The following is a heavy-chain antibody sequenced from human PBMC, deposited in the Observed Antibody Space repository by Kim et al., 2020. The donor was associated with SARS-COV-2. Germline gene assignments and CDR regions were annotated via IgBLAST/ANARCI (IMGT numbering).Heavy chain of an antibody. Sequence: GGSLRLSCAASGFTFSSYAMHWVRQAPGKGLEWVAVISYDGSNKYYADSVKGRFTISRDNSKNTLYLQMNSLRAEDTAVYYCARDHANSSSFDYWGQGTLVTVSS. J-gene: IGHJ4*02. CDR1: GFTFSSYA. V-gene: IGHV3-30*04. D-gene: IGHD6-13*01. CDR3: ARDHANSSSFDY. CDR2: ISYDGSNK.